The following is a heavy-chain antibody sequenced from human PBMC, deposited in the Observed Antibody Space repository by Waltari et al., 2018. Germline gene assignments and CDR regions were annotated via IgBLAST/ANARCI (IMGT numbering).Heavy chain of an antibody. CDR3: AKDAQGGAWTSTYYYVDY. Sequence: EVQLLESGGGLVQPGGSLRLSCAASGFTFSSYAMSWVRQAPGKGLEWVSAISGSGGSTDCADSVKGRFTISRDNAKNTLYLQMNSLRAEDTAVYYCAKDAQGGAWTSTYYYVDYWGQGTLVTVSS. CDR1: GFTFSSYA. V-gene: IGHV3-23*01. D-gene: IGHD3-16*01. CDR2: ISGSGGST. J-gene: IGHJ4*02.